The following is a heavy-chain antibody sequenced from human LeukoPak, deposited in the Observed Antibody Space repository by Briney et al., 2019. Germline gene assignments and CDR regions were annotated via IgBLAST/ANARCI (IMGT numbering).Heavy chain of an antibody. CDR1: GYTFTDFG. CDR3: AAEGYGGSLHY. V-gene: IGHV1-2*02. Sequence: ASVKVSCKASGYTFTDFGISWVRQAPGQGLEWMGWINPNTGGTSYAQKFQGRVTMSRDTSINTAYMELSRLRSDDTAVYYCAAEGYGGSLHYWGQGTLVTVSS. CDR2: INPNTGGT. D-gene: IGHD1-26*01. J-gene: IGHJ4*02.